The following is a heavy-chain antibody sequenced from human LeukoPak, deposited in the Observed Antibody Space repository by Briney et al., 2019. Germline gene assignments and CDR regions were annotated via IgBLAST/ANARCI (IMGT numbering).Heavy chain of an antibody. J-gene: IGHJ4*02. Sequence: GGSLRLSCAASGNYWMHWVRQAPGKGLVWVSHINSDGSWTSYADSVKGRFTISKDNAKNMVYLQMNNLRAEDTAVYYCVSFYETYWGRGTLVTVSS. CDR1: GNYW. CDR3: VSFYETY. CDR2: INSDGSWT. D-gene: IGHD2-2*01. V-gene: IGHV3-74*01.